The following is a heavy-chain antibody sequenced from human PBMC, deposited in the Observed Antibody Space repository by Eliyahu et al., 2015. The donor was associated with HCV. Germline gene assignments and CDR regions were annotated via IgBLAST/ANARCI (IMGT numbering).Heavy chain of an antibody. CDR3: ARGVAARLYYFDY. CDR1: GGSFRGYY. V-gene: IGHV4-34*01. Sequence: QVQLQQWGAGLLKPSXTLSLXCAVYGGSFRGYYWSWIRQPPGKGLEWIGEINHSGSTNYNPSLKSRVTISVDTSKNQFSLKLSSVTAADTAVYYCARGVAARLYYFDYWGQGTLVTVSS. CDR2: INHSGST. D-gene: IGHD6-13*01. J-gene: IGHJ4*02.